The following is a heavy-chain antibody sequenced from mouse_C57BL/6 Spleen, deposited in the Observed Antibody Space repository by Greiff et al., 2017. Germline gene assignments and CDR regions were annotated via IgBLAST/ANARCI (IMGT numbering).Heavy chain of an antibody. CDR1: GFTFSSYA. CDR2: ISDGGSYT. J-gene: IGHJ3*01. CDR3: ARVYDYGRGFAY. Sequence: EVKLVESGGGLVKPGGSLKLSCAASGFTFSSYAMSWVRQTPEKRLEWVATISDGGSYTYYPDNVKGRFTISRDNAKNNLYLQMSHLKSEDTAMYYCARVYDYGRGFAYWGQGTLVTVSA. V-gene: IGHV5-4*03. D-gene: IGHD2-4*01.